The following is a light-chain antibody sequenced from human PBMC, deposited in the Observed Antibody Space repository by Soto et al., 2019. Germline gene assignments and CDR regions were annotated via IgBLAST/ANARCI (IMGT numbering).Light chain of an antibody. CDR2: SNN. Sequence: QAVVTQPPSASGTPGQRVTISCSGSSSNIGSNTVNWYQQLPGTAPKLLIYSNNQRPSGVPDRFSGSKSGTSASLAISGLQSEDEADYYCAAWDDSPNGRVVFGGGTKLTVL. J-gene: IGLJ2*01. CDR1: SSNIGSNT. V-gene: IGLV1-44*01. CDR3: AAWDDSPNGRVV.